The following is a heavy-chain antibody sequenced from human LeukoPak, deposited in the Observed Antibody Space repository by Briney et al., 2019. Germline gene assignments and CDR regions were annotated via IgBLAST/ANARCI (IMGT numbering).Heavy chain of an antibody. D-gene: IGHD2-21*02. J-gene: IGHJ4*02. Sequence: AGGSLRLSCAASGFTFRDNGMNWVRQTPQKGLEWISYIGSSGNTIFYADSVRGRFTISRDNAENSLFLEMNSLRVEDSAVYYCVRGLKTAYNYFDYWGQGTLVTVSS. CDR3: VRGLKTAYNYFDY. V-gene: IGHV3-48*04. CDR2: IGSSGNTI. CDR1: GFTFRDNG.